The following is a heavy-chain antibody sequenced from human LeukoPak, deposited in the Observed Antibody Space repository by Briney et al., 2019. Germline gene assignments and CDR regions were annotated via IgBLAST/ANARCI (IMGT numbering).Heavy chain of an antibody. V-gene: IGHV3-21*01. D-gene: IGHD3-22*01. J-gene: IGHJ2*01. Sequence: GGSVPLSCAASGFTFIRYTINWVRQAPGKGLEWVSSISSSRCYIYYADSVKGRFTISRDNAKNSLYLQMNSLRAEDTAVYYCARGEYYYDSSACSWYFDLWDRSTLLIVSS. CDR3: ARGEYYYDSSACSWYFDL. CDR1: GFTFIRYT. CDR2: ISSSRCYI.